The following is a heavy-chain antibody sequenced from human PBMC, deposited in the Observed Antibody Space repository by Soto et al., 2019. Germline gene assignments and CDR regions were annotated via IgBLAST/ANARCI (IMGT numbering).Heavy chain of an antibody. V-gene: IGHV3-23*01. J-gene: IGHJ5*02. Sequence: VQLLESGGGLVQPGGSLRLSCAASGFTFSSYAMSWVRQAPGTGLEWVSAISGSGGSTYYADSVKGRFTISRDRSKNARHLQMNSLRAEDTAVYYWAKGLSGAVYDVRTTWDAWGQGTLVTVSA. D-gene: IGHD3-10*02. CDR3: AKGLSGAVYDVRTTWDA. CDR1: GFTFSSYA. CDR2: ISGSGGST.